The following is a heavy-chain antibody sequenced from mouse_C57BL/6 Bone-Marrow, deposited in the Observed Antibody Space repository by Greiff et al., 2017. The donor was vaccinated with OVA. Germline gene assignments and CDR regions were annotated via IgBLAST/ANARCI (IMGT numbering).Heavy chain of an antibody. CDR3: TPSTVVADWYFDV. J-gene: IGHJ1*03. V-gene: IGHV6-6*01. CDR2: IRNKANNHAT. Sequence: EVHLVESGGGLVQPGGSMKLSCAASGFTFSDAWMDWVRQSPEKGLEWVAEIRNKANNHATYYAESVKGRFTISRDDSKSSVYLQMNSLRAEDTGIYYCTPSTVVADWYFDVWGTGTTVTVS. CDR1: GFTFSDAW. D-gene: IGHD1-1*01.